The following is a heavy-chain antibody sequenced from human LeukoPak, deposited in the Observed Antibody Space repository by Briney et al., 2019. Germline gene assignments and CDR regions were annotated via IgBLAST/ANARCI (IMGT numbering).Heavy chain of an antibody. CDR2: IIPILGIA. CDR1: GGTFSSYA. Sequence: SVKVSCKAPGGTFSSYAISWVRQAPGQGLEWMGRIIPILGIANYAQKFQGRVTITADKSTSTAYMELSSLRSEDTAVYYCARADDSSGYAAKYWGQGTLVTVSS. D-gene: IGHD3-22*01. J-gene: IGHJ4*02. CDR3: ARADDSSGYAAKY. V-gene: IGHV1-69*04.